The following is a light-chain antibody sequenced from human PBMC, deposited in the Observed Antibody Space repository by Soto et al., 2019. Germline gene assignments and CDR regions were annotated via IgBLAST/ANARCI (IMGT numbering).Light chain of an antibody. CDR3: QQYRSYWT. CDR2: KAS. CDR1: QNINSC. Sequence: DNQMTQSPSTLSASVGDRVTIHCRASQNINSCLAWYQQKPGKAPHLLIYKASNLQSGVPSRFSGSGSGTEFTLTISSLQPDDFATYYCQQYRSYWTLGQGTKVDI. V-gene: IGKV1-5*03. J-gene: IGKJ1*01.